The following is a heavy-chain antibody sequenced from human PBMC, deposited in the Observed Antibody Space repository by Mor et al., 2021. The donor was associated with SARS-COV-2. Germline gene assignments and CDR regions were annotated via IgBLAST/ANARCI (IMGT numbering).Heavy chain of an antibody. Sequence: DSVKGRFTISRDNSKNTLYLQMNSLRAEDTAVYYCARRGRPKPTNFCSSTSCYYYYYGMDVWGQGTTVTVSS. V-gene: IGHV3-30*07. CDR3: ARRGRPKPTNFCSSTSCYYYYYGMDV. J-gene: IGHJ6*02. D-gene: IGHD2-2*01.